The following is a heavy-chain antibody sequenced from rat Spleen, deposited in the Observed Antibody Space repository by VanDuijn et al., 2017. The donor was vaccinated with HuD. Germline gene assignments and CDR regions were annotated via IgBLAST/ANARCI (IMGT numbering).Heavy chain of an antibody. Sequence: EVQLVESGGGLVQPGRSLKLSCAASGFTFSNSGMAWVRQTPTKGLEWVASISTGGGNTYYRDSAKGRFTLSRDNAKNTHYLQMDSLRSEETATYYCARGGYSEYYYVMDAWGQGTLVTVSS. V-gene: IGHV5S14*01. CDR3: ARGGYSEYYYVMDA. CDR2: ISTGGGNT. J-gene: IGHJ3*01. D-gene: IGHD1-11*01. CDR1: GFTFSNSG.